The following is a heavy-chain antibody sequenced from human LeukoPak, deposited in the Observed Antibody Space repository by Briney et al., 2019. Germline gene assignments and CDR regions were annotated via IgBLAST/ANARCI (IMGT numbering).Heavy chain of an antibody. Sequence: GGSLRLSCSTSGFTFSNHFMHWVRQAPGKGLEYVSSIGPNGAPTPYADSVKGRFTIPRDNSKNALYLQLTSLRLEDTALYYCVKDLTGTWSFDYWGQGTLVTVSS. CDR2: IGPNGAPT. J-gene: IGHJ4*02. CDR3: VKDLTGTWSFDY. V-gene: IGHV3-64D*08. CDR1: GFTFSNHF. D-gene: IGHD3-9*01.